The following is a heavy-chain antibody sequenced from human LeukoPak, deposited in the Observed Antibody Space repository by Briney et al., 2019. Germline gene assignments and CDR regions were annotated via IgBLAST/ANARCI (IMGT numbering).Heavy chain of an antibody. CDR2: IHYSGST. J-gene: IGHJ4*02. CDR3: ARDRYYYGSGGYYIRSPRDY. Sequence: PSETLSLTCTVSGDSISSSDYYWGWIRQPPGKGLEWIGSIHYSGSTYYNPSLKSRVTISVDTSKNQFSLKLSSVTAADTAVYYCARDRYYYGSGGYYIRSPRDYWGQGTLVTVSS. D-gene: IGHD3-10*01. V-gene: IGHV4-39*07. CDR1: GDSISSSDYY.